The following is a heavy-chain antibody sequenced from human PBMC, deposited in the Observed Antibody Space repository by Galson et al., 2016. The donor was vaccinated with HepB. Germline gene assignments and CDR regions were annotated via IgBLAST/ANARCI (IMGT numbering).Heavy chain of an antibody. Sequence: SLRLSCAASGFTFSGSAMHWVRQASGKGLEWVGRIRSKTNSYATAYAASVKGRFTISRDDSKNPAYLQMNSLKTEDTAVYYCTRRRDYGGNSVGDYWGQGTLVTVSS. CDR2: IRSKTNSYAT. J-gene: IGHJ4*02. CDR3: TRRRDYGGNSVGDY. D-gene: IGHD4-23*01. V-gene: IGHV3-73*01. CDR1: GFTFSGSA.